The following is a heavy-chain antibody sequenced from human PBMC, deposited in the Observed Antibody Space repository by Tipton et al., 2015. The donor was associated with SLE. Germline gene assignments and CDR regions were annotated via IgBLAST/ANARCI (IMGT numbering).Heavy chain of an antibody. J-gene: IGHJ3*02. CDR2: IYYSGDT. V-gene: IGHV4-59*12. D-gene: IGHD3-10*01. CDR1: GGSINSYY. Sequence: TLSLTCTVSGGSINSYYWNWIRQPPGKGLEWIEYIYYSGDTNYNPSLKSRVTISLDTSKKQFSLKLGSMTAADTAVYYCARDSRGGDAFDIWGQGTMVTVSS. CDR3: ARDSRGGDAFDI.